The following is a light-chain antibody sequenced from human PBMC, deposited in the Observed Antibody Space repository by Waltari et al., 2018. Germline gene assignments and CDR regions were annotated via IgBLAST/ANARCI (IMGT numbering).Light chain of an antibody. CDR1: QSVRSNY. CDR3: QQYGNTPFT. Sequence: EIVLTQSPGTLSLSPGERATLSCRASQSVRSNYLAWYQQKPGQAPSLLIYDTSNRATGIPDRFSGSGSGTAFTLIISRLEPEDFALYYCQQYGNTPFTFGQGTRLDIK. CDR2: DTS. J-gene: IGKJ5*01. V-gene: IGKV3-20*01.